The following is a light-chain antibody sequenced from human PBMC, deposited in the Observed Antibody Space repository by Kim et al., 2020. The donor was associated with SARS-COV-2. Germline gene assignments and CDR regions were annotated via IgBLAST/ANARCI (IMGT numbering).Light chain of an antibody. CDR1: RTNIGDNY. CDR3: AAWDDRLSGVV. Sequence: GQRVSISCSGSRTNIGDNYVYWYQHLPGTAPKLLIYRDSQRPSGVPDRFSGSKSGSSASLAISGLRSADEADYYCAAWDDRLSGVVFGGGTKLTVL. CDR2: RDS. V-gene: IGLV1-47*01. J-gene: IGLJ2*01.